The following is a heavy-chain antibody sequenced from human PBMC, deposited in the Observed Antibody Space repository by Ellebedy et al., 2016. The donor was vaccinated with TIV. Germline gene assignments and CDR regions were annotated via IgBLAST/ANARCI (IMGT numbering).Heavy chain of an antibody. CDR2: ISTSSSYI. V-gene: IGHV3-21*01. CDR3: ARKVPAPTTVPPNWYFDL. J-gene: IGHJ2*01. Sequence: GESLKISCAASGFTFSSYTLNWVRHAPGKGLEWVSSISTSSSYIYYADSVKGRFTISRDTAKNSLFLQMTSLRAEDTAVYYCARKVPAPTTVPPNWYFDLWGRGTLVTVSS. D-gene: IGHD4-17*01. CDR1: GFTFSSYT.